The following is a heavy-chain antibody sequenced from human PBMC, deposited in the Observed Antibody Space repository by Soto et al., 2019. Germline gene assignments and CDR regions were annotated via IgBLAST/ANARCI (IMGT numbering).Heavy chain of an antibody. CDR1: GGSISSYY. CDR2: IYYSGST. J-gene: IGHJ4*02. D-gene: IGHD3-22*01. CDR3: ARSPPHYYYDSSGYRGFFDY. V-gene: IGHV4-59*01. Sequence: QVQLQESGPGLVKPSETLSLTCTVSGGSISSYYWSWIRQPPGKGLEWIGYIYYSGSTNYNPSLQRRVTISVDTSKNPYSLKLSSVTAADTAVYYCARSPPHYYYDSSGYRGFFDYWGQGTLVTVSS.